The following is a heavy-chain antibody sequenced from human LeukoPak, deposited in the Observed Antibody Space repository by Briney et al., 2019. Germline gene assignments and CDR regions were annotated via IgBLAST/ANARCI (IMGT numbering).Heavy chain of an antibody. CDR3: ARVRALRFSVTCYYYYMDV. D-gene: IGHD3-3*01. Sequence: PSETLSLTCTVSGGSISSYYWSWIRQPPGKGLEWIGYIYYSGSTNYNPSLESRVTISVDTSKNQFSLKLSSVTAADTAVYYCARVRALRFSVTCYYYYMDVWGKGTTVTVSS. CDR1: GGSISSYY. V-gene: IGHV4-59*01. CDR2: IYYSGST. J-gene: IGHJ6*03.